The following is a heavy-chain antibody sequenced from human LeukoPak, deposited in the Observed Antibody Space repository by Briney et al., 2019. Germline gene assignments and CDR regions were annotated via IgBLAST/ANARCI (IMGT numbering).Heavy chain of an antibody. V-gene: IGHV1-69*06. J-gene: IGHJ4*02. CDR1: RDTFSTYA. CDR3: AREAVGGNSRYFDF. Sequence: SVKVSCKASRDTFSTYAISWVRQAPGQGLEWMGGIIPIFGTTHYAQKFQGRVTITADTSTTTAYMELSTLRSDDTAVYYCAREAVGGNSRYFDFWGQGTLVTVSS. CDR2: IIPIFGTT. D-gene: IGHD4-23*01.